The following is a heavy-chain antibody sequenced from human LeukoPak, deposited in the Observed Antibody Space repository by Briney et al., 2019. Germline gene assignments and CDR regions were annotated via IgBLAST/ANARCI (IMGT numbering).Heavy chain of an antibody. CDR2: IIPIFGTA. CDR1: GGTFSSYA. V-gene: IGHV1-69*01. CDR3: ASPYYYDSSGYYSAFDI. J-gene: IGHJ3*02. Sequence: EASVKVSCKASGGTFSSYAISWVRQAPGQGLEWMGVIIPIFGTANYAQKFQGRVTITADESTSTAYMELSSLRSEDTAVYYCASPYYYDSSGYYSAFDIWGQGTMVTVSS. D-gene: IGHD3-22*01.